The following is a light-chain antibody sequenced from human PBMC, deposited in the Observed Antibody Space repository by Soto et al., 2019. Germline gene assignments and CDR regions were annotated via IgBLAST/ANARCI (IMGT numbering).Light chain of an antibody. CDR2: RSS. Sequence: EIVLTQSPGTLSLSPGERATLSCRASQSITTNYLAWYQQRPGQAPRLLIYRSSSRATGIPDRFSGSGSGTDFTLTISRLEPEDFAVYYXQQYGSSPITFGQGTRLEIK. J-gene: IGKJ5*01. CDR3: QQYGSSPIT. CDR1: QSITTNY. V-gene: IGKV3-20*01.